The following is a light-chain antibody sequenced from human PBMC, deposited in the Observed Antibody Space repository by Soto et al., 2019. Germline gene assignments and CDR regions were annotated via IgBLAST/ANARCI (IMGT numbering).Light chain of an antibody. CDR1: SSDVGDYNY. V-gene: IGLV2-14*01. CDR3: SSYTSSSTLVV. CDR2: DVS. Sequence: QSALTQPASVSGSPGQSITISCTGTSSDVGDYNYVSWYQQHPGKAPKLMIYDVSNRPLGFSNRFSGSKSGNTASLTISGLQAEDEADYYCSSYTSSSTLVVFGTGTKVTVL. J-gene: IGLJ1*01.